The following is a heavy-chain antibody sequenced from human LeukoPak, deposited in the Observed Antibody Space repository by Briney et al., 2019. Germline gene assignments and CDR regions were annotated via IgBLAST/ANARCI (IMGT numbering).Heavy chain of an antibody. CDR1: GGSFSGYY. CDR3: ARGLLLRKDLVQ. V-gene: IGHV4-34*01. J-gene: IGHJ1*01. Sequence: SETLSLTCAMYGGSFSGYYWNWIRQAPGKGLEWIGEINQSGSNNYNPSLKVRTPISMDRSKKQFSVQLSSVTAPDRAIYYGARGLLLRKDLVQWGPGTLVTVSS. CDR2: INQSGSN. D-gene: IGHD3-22*01.